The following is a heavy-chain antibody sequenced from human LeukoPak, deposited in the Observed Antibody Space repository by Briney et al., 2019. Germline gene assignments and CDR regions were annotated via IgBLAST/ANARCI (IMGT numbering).Heavy chain of an antibody. V-gene: IGHV4-30-4*01. J-gene: IGHJ5*02. CDR3: ATLELFQTTRGNWFDP. CDR2: IYYSAST. Sequence: SQTLSLTCTVSGGSISRGDYYWRWIRQPPGKGLEWIGYIYYSASTYYNPSLKSRVTISVDTSKNQFSLKLSSVTAADTAVYYCATLELFQTTRGNWFDPWGQGTLVTVSS. D-gene: IGHD3-10*01. CDR1: GGSISRGDYY.